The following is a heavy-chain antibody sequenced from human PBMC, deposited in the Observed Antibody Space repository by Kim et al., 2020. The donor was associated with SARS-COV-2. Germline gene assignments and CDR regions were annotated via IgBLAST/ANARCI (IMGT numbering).Heavy chain of an antibody. V-gene: IGHV3-7*03. Sequence: GRDKYVLDSEKGRFIISRDNARNSVFLQMNSLRAEDTAIYYCASIDCGDSYWGQGTLVTVSS. J-gene: IGHJ4*02. CDR3: ASIDCGDSY. CDR2: GRDK. D-gene: IGHD4-17*01.